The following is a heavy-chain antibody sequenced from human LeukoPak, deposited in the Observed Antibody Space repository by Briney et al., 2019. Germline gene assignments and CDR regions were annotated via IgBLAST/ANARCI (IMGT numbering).Heavy chain of an antibody. CDR3: AKDIQLST. CDR2: IGSSGGST. Sequence: QPGGSLRLSCAASGFTFSSYAMSWVRQAPGKGLEWVSLIGSSGGSTYYADSVKGRFTISRDNSKNTLSLQMNSLRVEDTAIYYCAKDIQLSTWGLGTMVTVSS. CDR1: GFTFSSYA. J-gene: IGHJ3*01. V-gene: IGHV3-23*01. D-gene: IGHD5-24*01.